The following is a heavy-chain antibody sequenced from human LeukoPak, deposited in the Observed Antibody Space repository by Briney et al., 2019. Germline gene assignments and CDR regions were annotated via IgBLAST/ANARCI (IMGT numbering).Heavy chain of an antibody. Sequence: ASVKVSCKASGYTFTSYGISWVRQATGQGLEWMGWMNPNSGNTGYAQKFQGRVTITRNTSISTAYMELSSLRSEDTAVYYCAGERGEEYSSGWYKTNFFDNWGQGIRVTVSS. J-gene: IGHJ4*02. CDR1: GYTFTSYG. V-gene: IGHV1-8*03. CDR2: MNPNSGNT. D-gene: IGHD6-19*01. CDR3: AGERGEEYSSGWYKTNFFDN.